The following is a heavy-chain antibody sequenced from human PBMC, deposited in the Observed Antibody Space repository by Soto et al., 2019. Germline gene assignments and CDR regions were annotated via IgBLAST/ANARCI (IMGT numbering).Heavy chain of an antibody. V-gene: IGHV1-18*01. CDR1: GYTFTSYG. J-gene: IGHJ4*02. CDR2: ISADNGNT. CDR3: ARDGCGGDCYSNY. D-gene: IGHD2-21*01. Sequence: ASVKVSCKASGYTFTSYGISWVRQAPGQGLEWMGWISADNGNTNYAQKFQGRVTMTTDTSTSKAYMDLRSLRSDDTAVFYCARDGCGGDCYSNYWGQGTLVTVSS.